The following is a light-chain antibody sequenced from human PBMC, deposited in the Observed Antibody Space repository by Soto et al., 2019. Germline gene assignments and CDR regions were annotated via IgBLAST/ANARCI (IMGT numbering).Light chain of an antibody. CDR1: QRVSSSY. Sequence: IVLTQSPGTLSLSPGERSTLSCRASQRVSSSYLAWYQQKPGQAPRLLIYGASSRATGITDRFSGSGSGTDFTLTISRLEPEDFAVYYCQQYGRSPSTFGQGTGLEIK. V-gene: IGKV3-20*01. CDR2: GAS. J-gene: IGKJ5*01. CDR3: QQYGRSPST.